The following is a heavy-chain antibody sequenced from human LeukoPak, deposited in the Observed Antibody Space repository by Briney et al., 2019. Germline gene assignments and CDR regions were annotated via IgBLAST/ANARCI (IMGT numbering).Heavy chain of an antibody. CDR2: INPKNGDT. D-gene: IGHD3-10*01. V-gene: IGHV1-2*02. CDR1: GHNFIDYW. CDR3: TRGVLPARFDS. Sequence: ASVKVSCEASGHNFIDYWIHWVRQARGQGFEWMGWINPKNGDTHYAQKFQSRVIMARDTSTNAVYMELTHLRSDDTAVYYCTRGVLPARFDSWGQGTLVTVTS. J-gene: IGHJ5*01.